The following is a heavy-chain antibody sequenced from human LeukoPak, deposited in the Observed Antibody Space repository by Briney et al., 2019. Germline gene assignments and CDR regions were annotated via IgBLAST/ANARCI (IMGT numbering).Heavy chain of an antibody. D-gene: IGHD3-10*01. CDR1: GGTFSSYA. Sequence: ASVKVSCKASGGTFSSYAISWVRQAPGQGLEWMGRINPNSGGTNYAQKFQGRVTMTRDTSISTAYMELSRLRSDDTAVYYCARVPSILLSIAETHAFDIWGQGTMVTVSS. V-gene: IGHV1-2*06. CDR3: ARVPSILLSIAETHAFDI. J-gene: IGHJ3*02. CDR2: INPNSGGT.